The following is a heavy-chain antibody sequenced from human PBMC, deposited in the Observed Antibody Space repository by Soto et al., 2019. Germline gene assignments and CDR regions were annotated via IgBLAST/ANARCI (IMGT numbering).Heavy chain of an antibody. V-gene: IGHV4-34*01. D-gene: IGHD4-17*01. J-gene: IGHJ4*01. CDR2: INHSGST. CDR3: AMPVTTKTASLAY. Sequence: QVQLQQWGAGLLKPSETLSLTCAVYGESFSDYYWTWIRQPPGKGLGWIGDINHSGSTNYNTSLKSRVTMSVDTSKNQFSLKVTSVTAADTAVYYCAMPVTTKTASLAYWSHGTPVTVSA. CDR1: GESFSDYY.